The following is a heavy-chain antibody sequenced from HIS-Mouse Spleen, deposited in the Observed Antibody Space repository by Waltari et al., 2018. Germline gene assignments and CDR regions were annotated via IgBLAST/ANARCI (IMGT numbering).Heavy chain of an antibody. V-gene: IGHV3-33*06. J-gene: IGHJ4*02. CDR2: LWYYGRNK. D-gene: IGHD6-13*01. CDR1: GFTFSSYG. Sequence: QVQLVESGGGVVQPGRSLRLSCAASGFTFSSYGMHWVRQAPGKGLGWGAILWYYGRNKCYADSVKGRFTISRDNSKNTLYLQMNSLRAEDTAVYYCAKGPQYSSSWFRFDYWGQGTLVTVSS. CDR3: AKGPQYSSSWFRFDY.